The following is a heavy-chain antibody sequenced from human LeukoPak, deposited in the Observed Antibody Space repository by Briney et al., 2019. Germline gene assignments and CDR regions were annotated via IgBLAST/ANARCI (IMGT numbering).Heavy chain of an antibody. V-gene: IGHV3-53*01. CDR3: ARVPNYGSGSGFDP. J-gene: IGHJ5*02. CDR1: GFTVSSNY. Sequence: GGSLRLSCAASGFTVSSNYMSWVRQAPGKGLEWVSVIYSGGSTYYADSVKGRFTISRDNSKNTLYLQMNSLRAEDTAVYYCARVPNYGSGSGFDPWGQGTLVTVSS. CDR2: IYSGGST. D-gene: IGHD3-10*01.